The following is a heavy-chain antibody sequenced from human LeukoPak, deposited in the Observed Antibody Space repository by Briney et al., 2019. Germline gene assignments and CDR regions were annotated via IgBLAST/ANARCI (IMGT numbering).Heavy chain of an antibody. D-gene: IGHD1-26*01. V-gene: IGHV3-30*18. CDR2: ISYDGSNK. CDR3: AKDSEQILYYYYGMDV. CDR1: GFTFSSYS. Sequence: PGGSLRLSCAASGFTFSSYSMNWVRQAPGKGLEWVAVISYDGSNKYYADSVKGRFTISRDNSKNTLYLQMNSLRAEDTAVYYCAKDSEQILYYYYGMDVWGQGTTVTVSS. J-gene: IGHJ6*02.